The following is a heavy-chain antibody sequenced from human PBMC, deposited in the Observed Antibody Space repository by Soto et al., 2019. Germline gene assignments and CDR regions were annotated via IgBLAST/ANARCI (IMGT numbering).Heavy chain of an antibody. V-gene: IGHV1-46*01. CDR1: GYTFTSYY. CDR3: ASGEAASGYSYYGMDV. J-gene: IGHJ6*02. CDR2: INPSGGST. Sequence: GASVKVSCKASGYTFTSYYMHWVRQAPGQGLEWMGIINPSGGSTSYAQKFQGRVTMTRDTSTSTVYMELSSPRSEDTAVYYCASGEAASGYSYYGMDVWGQGTTVTVSS. D-gene: IGHD2-15*01.